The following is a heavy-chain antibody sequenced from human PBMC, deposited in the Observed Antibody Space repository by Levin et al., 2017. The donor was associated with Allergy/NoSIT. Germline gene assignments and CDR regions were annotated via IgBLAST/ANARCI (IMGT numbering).Heavy chain of an antibody. Sequence: SETLSLTCTVSGGSISSGGYYWSWIRQHPGKGLEWIGYIYYSGNTYYNPSLKSRVTISVDTSKNQFSLKLSSVTAADTAVYYCASSSITMVRGDWKSYWYFDLWGRGTLVTVSS. CDR3: ASSSITMVRGDWKSYWYFDL. CDR1: GGSISSGGYY. V-gene: IGHV4-31*03. D-gene: IGHD3-10*01. CDR2: IYYSGNT. J-gene: IGHJ2*01.